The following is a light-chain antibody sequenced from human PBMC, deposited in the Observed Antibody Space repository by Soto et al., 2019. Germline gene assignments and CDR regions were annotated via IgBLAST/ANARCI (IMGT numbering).Light chain of an antibody. J-gene: IGKJ1*01. Sequence: IQVTQAPSSLSASVGDRVTITCRASRYIRTALSWYQHRPGQAPKVLICVASSLQSGVPSRFSGSGYGTDFTLTISSLQPEDFATYYCLQDYNYPWTFGQGTKVDIK. V-gene: IGKV1-6*01. CDR3: LQDYNYPWT. CDR1: RYIRTA. CDR2: VAS.